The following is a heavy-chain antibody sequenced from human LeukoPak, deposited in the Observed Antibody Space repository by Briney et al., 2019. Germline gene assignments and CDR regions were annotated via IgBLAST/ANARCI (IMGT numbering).Heavy chain of an antibody. V-gene: IGHV3-23*01. D-gene: IGHD6-19*01. CDR3: AKDLRAVANSYDFDS. J-gene: IGHJ4*02. Sequence: GGSLRLSCAASGFTFSDYYMSWIRQAPGKGLEWVSAIRGSGDGTYYADSVKGRFTISRDNSKNMLYLQMNSLGAEDTAVYYCAKDLRAVANSYDFDSWGQGTLVTVSS. CDR1: GFTFSDYY. CDR2: IRGSGDGT.